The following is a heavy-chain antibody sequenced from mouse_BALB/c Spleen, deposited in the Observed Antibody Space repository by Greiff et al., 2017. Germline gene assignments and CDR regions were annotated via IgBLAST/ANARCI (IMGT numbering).Heavy chain of an antibody. CDR1: GFSLTGYG. Sequence: QVQLQQSGPGLVAPSQSLSITCTVSGFSLTGYGVNWVRQPPGKGLEWLGMIWGDGSTDYNSALKSRLSISKDNSKSQVFLKMNSLQTDDTARYYCARDGTTGVATYWYFDVWGAGTTVTVSS. V-gene: IGHV2-6-7*01. CDR3: ARDGTTGVATYWYFDV. D-gene: IGHD1-1*01. J-gene: IGHJ1*01. CDR2: IWGDGST.